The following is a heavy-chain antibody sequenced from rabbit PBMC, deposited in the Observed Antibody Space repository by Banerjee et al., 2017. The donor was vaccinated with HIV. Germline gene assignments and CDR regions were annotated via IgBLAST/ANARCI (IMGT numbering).Heavy chain of an antibody. V-gene: IGHV1S40*01. CDR1: GFSFSSSYY. D-gene: IGHD6-1*01. Sequence: QSLEESGGDLVKPGASLTLTCTASGFSFSSSYYMCWVRQAPGKGLEWIACIYAGSSGSTYYASWAKGRFTISKTSSTTVTLQMTSLTAADTATYFCARDAGYAGYGYAPYYFNLWGPGTLVTVS. CDR2: IYAGSSGST. CDR3: ARDAGYAGYGYAPYYFNL. J-gene: IGHJ4*01.